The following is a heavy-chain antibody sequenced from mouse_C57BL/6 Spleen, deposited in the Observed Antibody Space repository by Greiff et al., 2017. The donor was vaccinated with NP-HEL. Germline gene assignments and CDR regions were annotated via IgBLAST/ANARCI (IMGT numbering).Heavy chain of an antibody. CDR2: FYPGSGSI. J-gene: IGHJ3*01. CDR1: GYTFTEYT. D-gene: IGHD1-1*01. Sequence: QVHVKQSGAELVKPGASVKLSCKASGYTFTEYTIHWVKQRSGQGLEWIGWFYPGSGSIKYNEKFKDKATLTADKSSSTVYMELSRLTSEDSAVYFCARHEVPYYYGSSYPWFAYWGQGTLVTVSA. CDR3: ARHEVPYYYGSSYPWFAY. V-gene: IGHV1-62-2*01.